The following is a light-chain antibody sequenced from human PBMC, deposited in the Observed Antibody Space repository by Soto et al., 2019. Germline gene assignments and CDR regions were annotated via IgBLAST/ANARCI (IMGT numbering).Light chain of an antibody. J-gene: IGKJ1*01. CDR1: QGVSSY. CDR2: DAS. Sequence: ETVFTQSPATLSLSPGERATLSCRASQGVSSYLDWYQQKPGQAPGLLIYDASNRATGIPARFSGSGSGSDFTLTISSLEPEDFAVYYCQQRSNWPPTFGQGTKV. V-gene: IGKV3-11*01. CDR3: QQRSNWPPT.